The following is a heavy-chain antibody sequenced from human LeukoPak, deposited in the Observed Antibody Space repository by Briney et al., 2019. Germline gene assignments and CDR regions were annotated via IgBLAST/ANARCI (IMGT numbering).Heavy chain of an antibody. D-gene: IGHD3-22*01. J-gene: IGHJ6*02. CDR1: GYTFTSDG. CDR2: IGTYKGNT. V-gene: IGHV1-18*01. Sequence: ASVKVSCKTSGYTFTSDGISWVRQAPGQGLEWMGWIGTYKGNTNYAQMFQGRVTMTTDTSTSTAYMELKNLRSDDTAVYYCARTPGMVVVKTFYCMDVWGQGTAVTVSS. CDR3: ARTPGMVVVKTFYCMDV.